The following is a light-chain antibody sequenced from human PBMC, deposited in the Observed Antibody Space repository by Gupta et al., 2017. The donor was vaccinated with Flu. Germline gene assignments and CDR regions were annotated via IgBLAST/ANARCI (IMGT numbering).Light chain of an antibody. V-gene: IGKV3-11*01. J-gene: IGKJ4*01. CDR3: QQRSNCPLT. Sequence: PATLSLSPGERATLSCRASQSVSSYVAWYQQKPGPAPRLRIYDASNRATGIPARFSGSGSGTDFTLTISSLEAEDVAVYYCQQRSNCPLTFGGGTKVEIK. CDR2: DAS. CDR1: QSVSSY.